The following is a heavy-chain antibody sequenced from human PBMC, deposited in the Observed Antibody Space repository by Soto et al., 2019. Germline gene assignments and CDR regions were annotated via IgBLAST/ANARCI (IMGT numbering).Heavy chain of an antibody. V-gene: IGHV4-31*03. CDR2: ISLTGTT. D-gene: IGHD4-4*01. CDR1: GGSISSGGYH. Sequence: QLKLQESGPGLVKPSQTLSLTCTVSGGSISSGGYHWSWVRQHPGKGLEWMGYISLTGTTFYSPSLKSRITISRDTFQNQFSLKLGSVTAADTAVYYCARSGLQFPRGNYSYMDVWGKGTTVTVSS. CDR3: ARSGLQFPRGNYSYMDV. J-gene: IGHJ6*03.